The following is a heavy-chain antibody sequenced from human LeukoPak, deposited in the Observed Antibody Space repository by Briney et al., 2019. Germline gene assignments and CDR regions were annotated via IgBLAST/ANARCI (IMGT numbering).Heavy chain of an antibody. D-gene: IGHD6-19*01. CDR1: GFTVSSNY. V-gene: IGHV3-53*01. CDR2: IYSGGTT. CDR3: ARGIGWYDY. J-gene: IGHJ4*02. Sequence: GGSLRLSCAASGFTVSSNYMSGVRQAPGKGLEWVSLIYSGGTTYSADSVRGRFTISRDNSKNTLYLQMSSLRAEDTAVYYCARGIGWYDYWGQGTLVTVSS.